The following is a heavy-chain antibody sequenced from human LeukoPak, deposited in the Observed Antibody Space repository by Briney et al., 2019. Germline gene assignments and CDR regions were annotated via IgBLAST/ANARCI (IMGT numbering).Heavy chain of an antibody. CDR1: GFTFSTYS. Sequence: GGSLRLSCAASGFTFSTYSMSWVRQAPGKGLEWVSSISSTSTYIFYADSVKGRFTISKDNAKNSLYLQMNSLRAEDTAIYYCTRDQGAGTYRSYGMDVWGQGTSVTVS. CDR3: TRDQGAGTYRSYGMDV. D-gene: IGHD3-10*01. J-gene: IGHJ6*02. V-gene: IGHV3-21*01. CDR2: ISSTSTYI.